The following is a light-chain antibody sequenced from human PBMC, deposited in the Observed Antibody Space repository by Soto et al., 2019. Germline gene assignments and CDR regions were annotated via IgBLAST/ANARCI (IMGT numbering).Light chain of an antibody. J-gene: IGLJ1*01. Sequence: VLTQPPSASGTPGQRVTISCSGSSSNIGSNTVNWYQQLPGTAPKLLIYSNNQRPSGVPDRFSGSKSGTSASLAISGLQSEDEADYYCAAWEDSLNAYVFGTGTKVTVL. V-gene: IGLV1-44*01. CDR1: SSNIGSNT. CDR3: AAWEDSLNAYV. CDR2: SNN.